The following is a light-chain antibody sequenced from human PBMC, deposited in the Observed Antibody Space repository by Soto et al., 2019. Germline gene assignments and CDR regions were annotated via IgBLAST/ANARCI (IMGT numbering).Light chain of an antibody. V-gene: IGKV1-39*01. CDR3: QQTYSTLNS. Sequence: DIQVTQSPSSLSASVGDRVTITCRASQNIRTYLNWYQQRPGKPPKLLIHTASTLQSGVPSRFSGSGSGTDFTLTISSLQPEDFATYYGQQTYSTLNSFGQGTKLEIK. CDR1: QNIRTY. J-gene: IGKJ2*03. CDR2: TAS.